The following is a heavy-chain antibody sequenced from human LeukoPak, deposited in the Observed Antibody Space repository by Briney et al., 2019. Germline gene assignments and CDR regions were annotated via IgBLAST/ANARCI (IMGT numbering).Heavy chain of an antibody. CDR1: GGSISSYY. Sequence: PSETLSLTCTVSGGSISSYYWSWIRQPPGKGLEWIGYIYYSGSTNYNPSLKSRVTISVDTSKNQFSLKLSPVTAADTAVYYCARDGRATVTQYYFDYWGQGTLVTVSS. D-gene: IGHD4-17*01. CDR2: IYYSGST. V-gene: IGHV4-59*01. CDR3: ARDGRATVTQYYFDY. J-gene: IGHJ4*02.